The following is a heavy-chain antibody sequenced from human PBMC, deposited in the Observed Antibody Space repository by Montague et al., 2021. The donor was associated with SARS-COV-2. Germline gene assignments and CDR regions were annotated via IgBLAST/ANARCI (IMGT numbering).Heavy chain of an antibody. CDR2: ISRDSAEV. Sequence: SLRLSCAASGFTFSEYHMTWVRQAPGKGLQWVSSISRDSAEVYYSESVKGRFSISRDNDRSALYLQLNNLRNEDTATYYCARDSGITGADDYWGQGTLVVVSS. D-gene: IGHD1-14*01. CDR1: GFTFSEYH. CDR3: ARDSGITGADDY. V-gene: IGHV3-21*06. J-gene: IGHJ4*02.